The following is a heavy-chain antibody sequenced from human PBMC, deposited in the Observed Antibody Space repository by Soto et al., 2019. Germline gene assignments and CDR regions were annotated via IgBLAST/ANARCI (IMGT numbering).Heavy chain of an antibody. Sequence: QVQLVQSGAEVKKPGASVQVSCKASGYTFTHYGITWVRQAPGQGLEWMGWINSFSGDTNYPQKLQGRLTMTTDTSTNTVYMELRNLRSDDTAVYYCARDLHSGGKYWYFDIWGRGTLVTVSS. J-gene: IGHJ2*01. V-gene: IGHV1-18*01. CDR2: INSFSGDT. CDR3: ARDLHSGGKYWYFDI. CDR1: GYTFTHYG. D-gene: IGHD2-15*01.